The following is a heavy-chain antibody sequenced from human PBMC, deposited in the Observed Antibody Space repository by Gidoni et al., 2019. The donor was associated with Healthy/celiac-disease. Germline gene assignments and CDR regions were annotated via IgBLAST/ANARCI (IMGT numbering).Heavy chain of an antibody. CDR3: ARGGRTFSGSTYYYYYYMDV. CDR2: INHSGST. D-gene: IGHD1-26*01. CDR1: GGSFSGDY. J-gene: IGHJ6*03. Sequence: QVQLQQWGAGLLKPSETLSLTCAVYGGSFSGDYWSWIRQPPGKGLGWIGEINHSGSTNSNPSLTSRVTISVDPSKNQFSLQLSSVTAADTAVYYCARGGRTFSGSTYYYYYYMDVWGKGTTVTVSS. V-gene: IGHV4-34*01.